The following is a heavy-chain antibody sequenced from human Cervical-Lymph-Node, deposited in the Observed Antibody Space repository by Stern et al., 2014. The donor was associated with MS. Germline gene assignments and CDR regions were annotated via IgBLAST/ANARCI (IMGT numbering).Heavy chain of an antibody. CDR3: ARSGGTAVAGRYYYAMDV. Sequence: QVQLQQSGPGLVKPSQTLSLTCAISGDSVSSNSAAWNWIRQSPSRGLEWLGRTYYRSEWYNAYAVSVKGRMTINPDTSKNQFSLQLNSVTPEDTAVYYCARSGGTAVAGRYYYAMDVWGQGTTVTVSS. V-gene: IGHV6-1*01. CDR2: TYYRSEWYN. D-gene: IGHD6-19*01. J-gene: IGHJ6*02. CDR1: GDSVSSNSAA.